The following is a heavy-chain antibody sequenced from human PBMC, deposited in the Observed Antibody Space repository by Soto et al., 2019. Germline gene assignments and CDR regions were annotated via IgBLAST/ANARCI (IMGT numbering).Heavy chain of an antibody. CDR2: ISGSGGNT. J-gene: IGHJ4*02. CDR3: AKEGGSYSFYFDH. D-gene: IGHD1-26*01. CDR1: RFTFSSYA. Sequence: EVQPSESGGGLVQPGGSLRLSCAASRFTFSSYAMNWVRQAPGKGLEWVSGISGSGGNTYYADSAKGRFTISRDNSKNTLFLQMNSLRAEDTAVDYCAKEGGSYSFYFDHWGQGTLVTVSS. V-gene: IGHV3-23*01.